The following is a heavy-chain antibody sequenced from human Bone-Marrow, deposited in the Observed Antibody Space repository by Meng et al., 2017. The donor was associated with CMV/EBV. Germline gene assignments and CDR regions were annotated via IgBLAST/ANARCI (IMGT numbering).Heavy chain of an antibody. CDR2: INHSGST. J-gene: IGHJ4*02. D-gene: IGHD6-6*01. CDR1: GGSFSGYY. V-gene: IGHV4-34*01. Sequence: SETLSLTCAVYGGSFSGYYWSWIRQPPGKGLEWIGEINHSGSTNYNPSLKSRVTISVDTSKNQFSLKLSSVTAADTAVYYCARRLGPYYFDYWGQGTRVTVYS. CDR3: ARRLGPYYFDY.